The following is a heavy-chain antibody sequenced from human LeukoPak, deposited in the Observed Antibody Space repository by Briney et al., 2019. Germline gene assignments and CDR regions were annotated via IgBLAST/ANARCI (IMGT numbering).Heavy chain of an antibody. CDR1: GFTFSDYY. CDR3: AKNVVPAAMAPSFDY. Sequence: PGGSLRLSCAASGFTFSDYYMSWIRQAPGKGLEWVSYISSSGSTIYYADSVKGRFTISRDNSKNTLYLQMNSLRAEDTAVYYCAKNVVPAAMAPSFDYWGQGTLVTVSS. V-gene: IGHV3-11*01. J-gene: IGHJ4*02. D-gene: IGHD2-2*01. CDR2: ISSSGSTI.